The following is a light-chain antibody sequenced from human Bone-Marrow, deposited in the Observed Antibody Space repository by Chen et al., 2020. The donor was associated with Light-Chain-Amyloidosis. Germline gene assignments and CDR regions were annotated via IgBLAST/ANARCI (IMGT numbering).Light chain of an antibody. CDR3: ATWDDSLSGWV. CDR1: SSNIGSNY. Sequence: QSVLTQPPSASGTPGQRFTIPCSGSSSNIGSNYVIWYQQLPGTAPKLLLYKSNYRPSGVPERVSGSKSGSSASLAISGLRSEDEADYYCATWDDSLSGWVFGGGTKLTVL. J-gene: IGLJ3*02. CDR2: KSN. V-gene: IGLV1-47*01.